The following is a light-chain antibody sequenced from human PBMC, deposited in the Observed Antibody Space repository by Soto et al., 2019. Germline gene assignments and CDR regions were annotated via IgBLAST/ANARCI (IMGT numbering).Light chain of an antibody. V-gene: IGKV1-5*03. CDR2: QAS. J-gene: IGKJ4*01. Sequence: IQMTQSPSTLSASVGDRVTITCRASQSISSWLAWYQQKPGKAPKLLIFQASSLKSGVLSRFSGSGSATEYTLTISSLQPDDFATYYCEDYSSSSGLTFGGGTKVEIK. CDR3: EDYSSSSGLT. CDR1: QSISSW.